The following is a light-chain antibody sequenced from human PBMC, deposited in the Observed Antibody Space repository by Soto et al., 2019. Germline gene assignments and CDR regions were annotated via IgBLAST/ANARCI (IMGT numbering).Light chain of an antibody. CDR2: DAS. V-gene: IGKV3-11*01. CDR3: QPRSNWPIT. Sequence: EIVLTQSPGTLSLSPGERATLSCRTSQNINKYLAWYQQKPGQAPRLLIYDASNRATGIPARFSGSGSGTDFTLTISSLEPEDFAVYYCQPRSNWPITFGQGTRLEIK. CDR1: QNINKY. J-gene: IGKJ5*01.